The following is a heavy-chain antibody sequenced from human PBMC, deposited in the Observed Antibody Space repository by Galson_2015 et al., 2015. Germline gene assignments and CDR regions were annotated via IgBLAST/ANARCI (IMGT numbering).Heavy chain of an antibody. Sequence: ETLSLTCAVYGGSFSGYYWSWIRQPPGKGLEWIGEINHSGSTNYNPSLKSRVTISVDTSKNQFSLKLSSVTAADTAVYYCATERKIVGATPYWGQGTLVTVSS. J-gene: IGHJ4*02. CDR1: GGSFSGYY. CDR3: ATERKIVGATPY. D-gene: IGHD1-26*01. CDR2: INHSGST. V-gene: IGHV4-34*01.